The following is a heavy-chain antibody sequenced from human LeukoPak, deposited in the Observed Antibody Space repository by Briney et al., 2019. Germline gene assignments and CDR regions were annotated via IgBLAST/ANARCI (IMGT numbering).Heavy chain of an antibody. Sequence: SETLSLTCTVSGGSIRSTTYYWGWIRQPPGKGLEWIGTIYYSGSTYYNPSLKSRVTISVDTPKNQFSLKLSSVTAADTAVYYCARVSGKFYFYYYMDVWGKGTTVTISS. V-gene: IGHV4-39*01. CDR2: IYYSGST. J-gene: IGHJ6*03. CDR3: ARVSGKFYFYYYMDV. CDR1: GGSIRSTTYY.